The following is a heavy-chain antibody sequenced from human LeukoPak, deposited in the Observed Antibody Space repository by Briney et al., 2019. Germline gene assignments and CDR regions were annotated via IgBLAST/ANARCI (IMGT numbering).Heavy chain of an antibody. V-gene: IGHV1-2*04. CDR2: INPNTGGT. D-gene: IGHD6-19*01. CDR3: ATDGGTRGAVAGYFDY. J-gene: IGHJ4*02. Sequence: ASVKVSCKASGYTFIDYYVHWVRQAPGQGLEWMRYINPNTGGTNFAQKFQGWVTMTRDTSISTAYMELSRLKSDDTAVYYCATDGGTRGAVAGYFDYWCQGTLVTVSS. CDR1: GYTFIDYY.